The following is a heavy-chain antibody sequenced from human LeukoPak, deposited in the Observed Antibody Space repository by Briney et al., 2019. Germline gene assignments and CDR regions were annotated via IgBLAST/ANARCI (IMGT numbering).Heavy chain of an antibody. Sequence: GGSLRLSCAASGFTVSSNYMSWVRQAPGKGLEWVSVIYSGGSTYYADSVEGRYTISRDNSKNTLYLQMNSLRAEDTAVYYCAKATSGTLLFDYWGQGTLVTVSS. V-gene: IGHV3-53*01. J-gene: IGHJ4*02. CDR2: IYSGGST. D-gene: IGHD1-1*01. CDR3: AKATSGTLLFDY. CDR1: GFTVSSNY.